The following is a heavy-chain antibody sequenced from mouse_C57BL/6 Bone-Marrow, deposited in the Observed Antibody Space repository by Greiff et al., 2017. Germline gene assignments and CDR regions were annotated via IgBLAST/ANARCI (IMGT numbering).Heavy chain of an antibody. CDR1: GYTFTDYY. Sequence: VQLQESGPELVKPGASVKISCKASGYTFTDYYINWVKQRPGQGLEWIGWIFPGSGSTYYNEKFKGKATLTVDKSSSTAYMLLSSLTSEDSAVYFCTRRYGSSCLYAMDYWGQGTSVTVSS. V-gene: IGHV1-75*01. D-gene: IGHD1-1*01. J-gene: IGHJ4*01. CDR3: TRRYGSSCLYAMDY. CDR2: IFPGSGST.